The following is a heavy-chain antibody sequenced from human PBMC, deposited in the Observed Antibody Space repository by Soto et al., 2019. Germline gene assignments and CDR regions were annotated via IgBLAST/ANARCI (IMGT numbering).Heavy chain of an antibody. J-gene: IGHJ5*02. CDR2: INAGNGNT. CDR1: GYTFTSYA. Sequence: ASVKVSCKASGYTFTSYAMHWVRQAPGQRLEWMGWINAGNGNTKYSQKFQGRVTITRDTSASTAYMELSSLRSEDTAVYYCARDQVGSFSGWFDPWGQGTLVTVSS. V-gene: IGHV1-3*01. D-gene: IGHD1-26*01. CDR3: ARDQVGSFSGWFDP.